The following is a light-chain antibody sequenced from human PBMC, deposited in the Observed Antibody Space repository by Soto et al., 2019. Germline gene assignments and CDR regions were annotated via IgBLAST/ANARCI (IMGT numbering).Light chain of an antibody. CDR1: NGDVGAYDY. Sequence: QSVLTQPASVSGSPGQSITISCTGTNGDVGAYDYVSWCQQHPGKAPKLMISQVNNRPSGVSNRFSGSKFGNTASLTVSGLQAEDEADYYCCSYAGSNTWVFGGGTKLTVL. J-gene: IGLJ3*02. CDR3: CSYAGSNTWV. CDR2: QVN. V-gene: IGLV2-14*01.